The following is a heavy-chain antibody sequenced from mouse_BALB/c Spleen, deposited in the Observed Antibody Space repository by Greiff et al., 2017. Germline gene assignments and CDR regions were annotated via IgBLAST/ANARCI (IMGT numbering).Heavy chain of an antibody. J-gene: IGHJ2*01. CDR2: ISSGGST. CDR1: GFTFSSYA. D-gene: IGHD1-2*01. CDR3: ARGRTATDY. V-gene: IGHV5-6-5*01. Sequence: EVQGVESGGGLVKPGGSLKLSCAASGFTFSSYAMSWVRQTPEKRLEWVASISSGGSTYYPDSVKGRFTISRDNARNILYLQMSSLRSEDTAMYYCARGRTATDYWGQGTTLTVSS.